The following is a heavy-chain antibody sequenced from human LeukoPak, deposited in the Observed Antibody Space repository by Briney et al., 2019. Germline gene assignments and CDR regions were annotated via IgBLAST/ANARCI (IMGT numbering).Heavy chain of an antibody. CDR3: TRLSHVAGARKVSWFDP. V-gene: IGHV4-38-2*02. CDR2: IYHSGTT. D-gene: IGHD1-26*01. Sequence: SETLSLTCTVSAYSISNGFVWGWIRQPPGEGLEWIARIYHSGTTYYNPSLKSRVTMSVDTSKNQFSLRLSSVAAGDTAVYYCTRLSHVAGARKVSWFDPWGEGTLVTVSS. CDR1: AYSISNGFV. J-gene: IGHJ5*02.